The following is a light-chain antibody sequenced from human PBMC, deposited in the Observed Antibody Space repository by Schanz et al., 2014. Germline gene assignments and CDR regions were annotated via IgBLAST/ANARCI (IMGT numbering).Light chain of an antibody. CDR2: AAS. Sequence: DIQMTPSPSSLSASVGDRVTITCRASQSISSYLNWYQQKPGKAPKLLIYAASSLQSGVPSRFSGSGSGTEFTLTISSLQPDDFATYYCQQYNSYWGTFGQGTKVEMK. CDR3: QQYNSYWGT. J-gene: IGKJ1*01. V-gene: IGKV1-39*01. CDR1: QSISSY.